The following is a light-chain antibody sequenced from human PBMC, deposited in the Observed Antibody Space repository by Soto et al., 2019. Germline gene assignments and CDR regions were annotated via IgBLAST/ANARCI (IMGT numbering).Light chain of an antibody. Sequence: IRMTQSAASLSVSVGERVTLTCGASQGISTFLAWYQQKAGKAPKPLTYAASTLQSGVSSRFSGSGYGTDFNLTISSLQTEDSAIYYCQQLHSYPITFGHGTKVDIK. J-gene: IGKJ1*01. CDR1: QGISTF. CDR2: AAS. V-gene: IGKV1-9*01. CDR3: QQLHSYPIT.